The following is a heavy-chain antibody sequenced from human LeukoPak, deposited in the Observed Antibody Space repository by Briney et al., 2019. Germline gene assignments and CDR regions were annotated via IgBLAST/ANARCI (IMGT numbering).Heavy chain of an antibody. Sequence: SETLSLTCTVSGGSISSGGYYWSCIRQHPGKGLEWIGYIYYSGSTYYNPSLKSRVTISVDTSKNQFSLKLSSVTAADTAVYYCARADGDYVYFDYWGQGTLVTVPS. CDR1: GGSISSGGYY. J-gene: IGHJ4*02. D-gene: IGHD4-17*01. V-gene: IGHV4-31*03. CDR3: ARADGDYVYFDY. CDR2: IYYSGST.